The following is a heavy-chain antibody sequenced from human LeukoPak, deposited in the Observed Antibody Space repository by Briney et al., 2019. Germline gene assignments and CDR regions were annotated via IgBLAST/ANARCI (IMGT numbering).Heavy chain of an antibody. D-gene: IGHD5-12*01. CDR3: ARDQGYSGYDLVY. J-gene: IGHJ4*02. Sequence: GASVKVSCKASGYTFTGYYMHWVRQAPGQGLEWMGWINPNSGGTNYAQKFQGRVTMTRDTSISTAYMELSRLRSDDTAVYYCARDQGYSGYDLVYWGQETLVTVSS. CDR2: INPNSGGT. V-gene: IGHV1-2*02. CDR1: GYTFTGYY.